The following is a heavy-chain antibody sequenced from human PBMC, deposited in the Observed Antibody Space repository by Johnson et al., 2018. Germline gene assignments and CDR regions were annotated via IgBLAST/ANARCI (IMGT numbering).Heavy chain of an antibody. CDR2: ISFDGNRQ. J-gene: IGHJ4*02. V-gene: IGHV3-30*18. CDR3: AKTGREGYKHRGYGEN. CDR1: GFNFNNFG. Sequence: QVQLVESGGGVVQPGTSLRLSCTGSGFNFNNFGMNWVRQAPGKGLEWVAVISFDGNRQHYSDSVKGRFTVSRDNFRNTVFLQMNSLGVDDKAVYYCAKTGREGYKHRGYGENWGQGTLVSVSS. D-gene: IGHD5-24*01.